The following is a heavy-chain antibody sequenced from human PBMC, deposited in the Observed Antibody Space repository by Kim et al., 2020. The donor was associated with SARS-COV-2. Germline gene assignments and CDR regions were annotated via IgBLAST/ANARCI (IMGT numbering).Heavy chain of an antibody. Sequence: GGSLRLSCAASGFTFSSYGMHWVRQAPGKGLEWVAVISYDGSNKYYADSVKGRFTISRDNSKNTLYLQMNSLRAEDTAVYYCAKLDSGCYWTGDYWGQGTLVTVSS. J-gene: IGHJ4*02. V-gene: IGHV3-30*18. CDR1: GFTFSSYG. CDR3: AKLDSGCYWTGDY. D-gene: IGHD1-26*01. CDR2: ISYDGSNK.